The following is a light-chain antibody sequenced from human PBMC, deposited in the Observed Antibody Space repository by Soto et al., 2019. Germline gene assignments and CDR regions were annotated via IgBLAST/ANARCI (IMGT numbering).Light chain of an antibody. CDR3: MQPLQSWT. CDR1: QSLLHSNGYNY. Sequence: DIVMTQSPLSLPVTPGEPASIYCRSSQSLLHSNGYNYLDWYLQKPGQSPXLLIYLGSNRASGVPDRFSGSGSGTDFTLKISRVEAEDVGVYYCMQPLQSWTFGQGTKVDIK. CDR2: LGS. V-gene: IGKV2-28*01. J-gene: IGKJ1*01.